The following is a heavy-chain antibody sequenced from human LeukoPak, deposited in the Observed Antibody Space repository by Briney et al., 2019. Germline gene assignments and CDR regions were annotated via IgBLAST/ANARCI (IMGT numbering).Heavy chain of an antibody. Sequence: ASVKVSCKASGYRFTDYYMFWVRQAPGQGLEWMEWINPNSGGKVYAQKFQGRVSMTGDTSITTAYLELSSLRSDDTAVYYCARGVFGGHPSEYYMDVWGKGTTVIVSS. V-gene: IGHV1-2*02. CDR1: GYRFTDYY. CDR2: INPNSGGK. CDR3: ARGVFGGHPSEYYMDV. J-gene: IGHJ6*03. D-gene: IGHD3-16*01.